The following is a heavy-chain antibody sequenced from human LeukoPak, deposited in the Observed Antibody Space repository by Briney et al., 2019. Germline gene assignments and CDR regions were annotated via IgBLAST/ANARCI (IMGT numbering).Heavy chain of an antibody. CDR2: ISHDGSQR. CDR3: AKGQNRNGGALAY. Sequence: AGGSLRLSCAASGLTFSRFGMHWVRQAPGKGLDWVALISHDGSQRYYTGSVRGRFTISRDNSKNTLYLQMDSLRAEDTAVYYCAKGQNRNGGALAYWGQGTLVTVSS. CDR1: GLTFSRFG. D-gene: IGHD3-16*01. V-gene: IGHV3-30*18. J-gene: IGHJ4*02.